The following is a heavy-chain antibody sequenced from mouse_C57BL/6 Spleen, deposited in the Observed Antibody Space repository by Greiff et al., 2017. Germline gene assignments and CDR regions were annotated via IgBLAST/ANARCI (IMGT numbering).Heavy chain of an antibody. V-gene: IGHV1-55*01. CDR1: GYTFTSYW. J-gene: IGHJ4*01. Sequence: QVQLQQPGAALVKPGASVKMSCKASGYTFTSYWITWVKQRPGQGLEWIGDIYPGSGSTNYNEKFKSKATLTVDTSSSTAYMQLSSLTSEDSAVYYCARRGGYSYYYAMDYWGQGTSVTVAS. CDR3: ARRGGYSYYYAMDY. CDR2: IYPGSGST.